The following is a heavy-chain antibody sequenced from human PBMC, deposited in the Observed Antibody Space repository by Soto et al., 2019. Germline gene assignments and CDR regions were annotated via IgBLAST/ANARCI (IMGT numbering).Heavy chain of an antibody. CDR3: ARGYNNWLSPFDY. CDR2: IYYSGSS. D-gene: IGHD1-1*01. V-gene: IGHV4-59*01. J-gene: IGHJ4*02. CDR1: GASITSYY. Sequence: SETLSLTCTVSGASITSYYWSWIRQPPGKGLEWIGYIYYSGSSNYNPSLKSRVTISLDTSKNQFSLNLNSVTAADTAVYYCARGYNNWLSPFDYWRQGHLVTVSS.